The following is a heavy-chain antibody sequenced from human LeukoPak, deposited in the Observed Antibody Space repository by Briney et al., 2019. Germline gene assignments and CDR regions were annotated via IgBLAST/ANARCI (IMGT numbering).Heavy chain of an antibody. D-gene: IGHD2-21*02. V-gene: IGHV1-69*13. CDR3: AGLYCGGDCYPSMRRWFDP. J-gene: IGHJ5*02. CDR1: GGTFSSYA. Sequence: SVKVSCKASGGTFSSYAISWVRQAPGQGLEWMGGIIPIFGTANYARKFQGRVTITADESTSTAYMELSSLRSEDTAVYYCAGLYCGGDCYPSMRRWFDPWGQGTLVTVSS. CDR2: IIPIFGTA.